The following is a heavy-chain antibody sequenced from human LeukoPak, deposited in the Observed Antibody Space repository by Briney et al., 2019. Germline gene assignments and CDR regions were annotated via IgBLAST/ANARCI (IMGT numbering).Heavy chain of an antibody. CDR3: APALDYGDAAHFDY. CDR1: GGTFSSYA. D-gene: IGHD4-17*01. J-gene: IGHJ4*02. V-gene: IGHV1-69*04. CDR2: IIPILGIA. Sequence: GASVKVSCKASGGTFSSYAISWVRQAPGQGLEWMGRIIPILGIANYAQKFQGRVTITADKSTSTAYMELSSLRPEDTAVYYCAPALDYGDAAHFDYWGQGTLVTVSS.